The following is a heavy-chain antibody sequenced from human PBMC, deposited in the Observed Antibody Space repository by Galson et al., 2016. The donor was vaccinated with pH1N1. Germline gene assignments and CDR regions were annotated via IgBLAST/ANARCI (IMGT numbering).Heavy chain of an antibody. CDR3: AKARATGIVNTGDFDY. J-gene: IGHJ4*02. CDR1: GFTFRNYG. Sequence: SLRLSCAASGFTFRNYGMSWVRQAPGKGLEWVSAITFTGGSTYYADDVKGRFTISRDTSKNTLYLQMNSLRVEDTAVYYCAKARATGIVNTGDFDYWGQGTLATVSS. D-gene: IGHD1-14*01. V-gene: IGHV3-23*01. CDR2: ITFTGGST.